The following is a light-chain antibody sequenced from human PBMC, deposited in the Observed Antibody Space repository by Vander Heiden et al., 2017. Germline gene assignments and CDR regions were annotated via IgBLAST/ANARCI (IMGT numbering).Light chain of an antibody. J-gene: IGKJ4*01. CDR1: QSVSNH. CDR3: QQHDNWPPLT. V-gene: IGKV3-11*01. CDR2: DAS. Sequence: EIVLTQSPATLSLSPGQRATLSCRASQSVSNHLAWYQQKPGQAPRLLIYDASNRATGIPARFSGSGSGTDFTLTISSLEPEDFAVYYCQQHDNWPPLTFGGGTKVEIK.